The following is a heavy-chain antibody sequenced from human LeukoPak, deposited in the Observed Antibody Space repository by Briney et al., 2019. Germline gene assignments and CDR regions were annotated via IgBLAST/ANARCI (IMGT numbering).Heavy chain of an antibody. V-gene: IGHV4-39*02. CDR2: IYYGGST. CDR1: GGSISSSSYY. Sequence: PSETLSLTCTVSGGSISSSSYYWGWIRQPPGKGLEWIGSIYYGGSTYYNPSLKSRVTISVDTSKNHFSLKLSSVTAADTAVYYCAVRPRFGGIDYWGQGTLVTVSS. CDR3: AVRPRFGGIDY. J-gene: IGHJ4*02. D-gene: IGHD3-16*01.